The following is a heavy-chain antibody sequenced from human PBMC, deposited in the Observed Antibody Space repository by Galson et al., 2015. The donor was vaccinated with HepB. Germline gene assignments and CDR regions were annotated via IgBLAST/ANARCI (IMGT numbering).Heavy chain of an antibody. V-gene: IGHV1-18*04. J-gene: IGHJ1*01. Sequence: SVKVSCKASGYTFTNYGISWVRQAPGQGLEWMGWISAYNSDTNHVQKFQGRITMTKDTSTSTAYMELRSLRSDDTAVYYCARDREATDEYFQHWGQGTLVTVSP. CDR2: ISAYNSDT. CDR3: ARDREATDEYFQH. CDR1: GYTFTNYG.